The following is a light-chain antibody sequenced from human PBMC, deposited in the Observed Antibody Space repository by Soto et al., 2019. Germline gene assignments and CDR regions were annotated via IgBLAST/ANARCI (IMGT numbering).Light chain of an antibody. CDR1: QSIDSTY. Sequence: ETELTQSPDTLSLSPGERATLSCRASQSIDSTYLAWFQQKPGQAPRLLIYSASFRATGIPDRFSGSGSGTDFTLTISRLEPEDFAVYYCQRYGGSPWTFGQGTKVEIK. CDR2: SAS. J-gene: IGKJ1*01. CDR3: QRYGGSPWT. V-gene: IGKV3-20*01.